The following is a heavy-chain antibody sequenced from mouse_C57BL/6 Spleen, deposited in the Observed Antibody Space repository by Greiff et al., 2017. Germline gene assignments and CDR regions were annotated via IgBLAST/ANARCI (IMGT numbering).Heavy chain of an antibody. J-gene: IGHJ3*01. Sequence: VQLQQPGAELVRPGSSVKLSCKASGYTFTSYWMDWVKQRPGQCLDWIGNIYPSDSETHYNQKFKDKATLTVDKSSSTASMQLSSLTSEDSSVYYCVSEDYYGSSFAYWGQGTLVTVSA. CDR3: VSEDYYGSSFAY. V-gene: IGHV1-61*01. CDR1: GYTFTSYW. CDR2: IYPSDSET. D-gene: IGHD1-1*01.